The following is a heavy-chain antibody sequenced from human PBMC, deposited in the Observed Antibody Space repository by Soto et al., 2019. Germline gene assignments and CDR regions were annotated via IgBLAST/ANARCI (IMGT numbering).Heavy chain of an antibody. V-gene: IGHV4-31*03. CDR3: ARGTLEADSSWYEGLYYFDY. CDR1: GGSISSGGYY. CDR2: IYYSGST. Sequence: SETLSLTCTVSGGSISSGGYYWSWIRQHPGKGLEWIGYIYYSGSTYYNPSLKSRVTISVDTSKNQFSLKLSSVTAADTAVYYCARGTLEADSSWYEGLYYFDYWGQGTLVTVSS. J-gene: IGHJ4*02. D-gene: IGHD6-13*01.